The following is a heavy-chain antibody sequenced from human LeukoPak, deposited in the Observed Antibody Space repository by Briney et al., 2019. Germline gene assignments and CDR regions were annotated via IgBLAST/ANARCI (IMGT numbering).Heavy chain of an antibody. CDR2: IKSKTDGGTT. Sequence: GGSLRLSCAASGFTFSNAWMSWVRQAPGKGLEWVGRIKSKTDGGTTDYAAPVKGRFTISRDDSKNTLYLQMNSLKTEDTAVYYCTTDSPQLLWFGELYTFDYWGQGTLVTVSS. D-gene: IGHD3-10*01. V-gene: IGHV3-15*01. J-gene: IGHJ4*02. CDR1: GFTFSNAW. CDR3: TTDSPQLLWFGELYTFDY.